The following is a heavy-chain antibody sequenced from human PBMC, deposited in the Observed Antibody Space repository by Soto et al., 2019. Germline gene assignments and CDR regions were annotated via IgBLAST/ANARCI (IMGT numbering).Heavy chain of an antibody. J-gene: IGHJ6*02. CDR1: GGSVSSGSYY. D-gene: IGHD5-12*01. CDR3: ARDLRKVATILDYGMDV. V-gene: IGHV4-61*01. Sequence: SETLSLTCTVSGGSVSSGSYYWSWIRQPPGKGLEWIGYIYYSGSTNYNPSLKSRVNISVDTSKNQFSLKLSSVTAADTAVYYCARDLRKVATILDYGMDVWGQGTTVTVSS. CDR2: IYYSGST.